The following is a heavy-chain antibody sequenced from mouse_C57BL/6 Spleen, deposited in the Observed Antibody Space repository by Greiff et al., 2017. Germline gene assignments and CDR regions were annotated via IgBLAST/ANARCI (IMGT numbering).Heavy chain of an antibody. CDR3: AYYGSSFYYAMDY. J-gene: IGHJ4*01. D-gene: IGHD1-1*01. Sequence: VQLKQSGAELVKPGASVKLSCTASGFNIKDYYMHWVKQRTEQGLEWIGRIDPEDGETKYAPKFQGKATITADTSSNTDYLQLSSLTSEDSAVYYCAYYGSSFYYAMDYWGQGTSVTVSS. CDR2: IDPEDGET. CDR1: GFNIKDYY. V-gene: IGHV14-2*01.